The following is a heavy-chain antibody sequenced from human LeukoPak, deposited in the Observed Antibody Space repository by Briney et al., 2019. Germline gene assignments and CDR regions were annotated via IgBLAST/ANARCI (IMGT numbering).Heavy chain of an antibody. CDR3: AKGGTGLRYYYSMDV. J-gene: IGHJ6*03. CDR1: GFTFNNCA. CDR2: ISGSGGGT. D-gene: IGHD1-1*01. V-gene: IGHV3-23*01. Sequence: GGSLRLSCAASGFTFNNCAMTWVRQAPGKGLEWVSPISGSGGGTYYADSVKGRFTISRDNSQNTLYLQMSSLRAEDTAVYYCAKGGTGLRYYYSMDVWGKGTTVTVSS.